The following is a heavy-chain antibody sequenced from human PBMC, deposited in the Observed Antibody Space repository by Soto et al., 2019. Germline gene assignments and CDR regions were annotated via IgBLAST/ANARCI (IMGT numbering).Heavy chain of an antibody. V-gene: IGHV3-48*03. CDR2: IGTSGKTI. Sequence: GGSLRLSCAVSGFTFSSYEMNWVRQAPGKGLEWVSYIGTSGKTIYYADSVRGRFTISRDNAKNSLYLQMNSLRAEDTAVYFCARDPAIYSGKFDYGLDVWGRGTMVTVSS. CDR3: ARDPAIYSGKFDYGLDV. CDR1: GFTFSSYE. J-gene: IGHJ6*02. D-gene: IGHD4-4*01.